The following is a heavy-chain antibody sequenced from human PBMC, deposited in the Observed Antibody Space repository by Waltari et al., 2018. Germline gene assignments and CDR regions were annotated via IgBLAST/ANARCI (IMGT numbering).Heavy chain of an antibody. CDR2: IYYSGST. D-gene: IGHD3-3*01. Sequence: QVQLQESGPGLVKPSETLSLTCTVSGGSISSYYWSWIRQPPGKGLEWIGYIYYSGSTNYNPALKSRVTMSVDTSKNQFSLKLSSVTAADTAVYYCARALTYYDFWSGYLYYFDYWGQGTLVTVSS. V-gene: IGHV4-59*01. J-gene: IGHJ4*02. CDR1: GGSISSYY. CDR3: ARALTYYDFWSGYLYYFDY.